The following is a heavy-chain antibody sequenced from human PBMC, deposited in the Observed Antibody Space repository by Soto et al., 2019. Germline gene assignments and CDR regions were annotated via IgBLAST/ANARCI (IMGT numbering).Heavy chain of an antibody. J-gene: IGHJ6*02. CDR2: IIPIFGTA. CDR3: AREAGSSSLNYGMDV. Sequence: GASVKVSCKASGGTFSSYAISWVRQAPGQGLEWMGGIIPIFGTANYAQKFQGRVTITADESTSTAYMELSSLRSEDTAVYYCAREAGSSSLNYGMDVWGQGTTVTVSS. V-gene: IGHV1-69*13. CDR1: GGTFSSYA. D-gene: IGHD6-13*01.